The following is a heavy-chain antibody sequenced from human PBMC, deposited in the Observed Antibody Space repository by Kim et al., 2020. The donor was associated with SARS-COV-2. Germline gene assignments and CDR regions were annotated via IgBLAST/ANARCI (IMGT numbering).Heavy chain of an antibody. D-gene: IGHD6-19*01. V-gene: IGHV1-46*01. J-gene: IGHJ3*02. CDR3: ARVGSIAVAGFRSADAFDI. Sequence: GRVTMTRDTSTSTVYMELSSLRSEDTAVYYCARVGSIAVAGFRSADAFDIWGQGTMVTVSS.